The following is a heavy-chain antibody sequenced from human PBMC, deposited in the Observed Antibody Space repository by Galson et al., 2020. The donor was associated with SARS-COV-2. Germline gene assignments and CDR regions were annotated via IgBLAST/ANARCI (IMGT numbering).Heavy chain of an antibody. CDR1: GYTFTSYD. CDR3: ARTRVWFGELLYEEFDY. CDR2: MNPNSGNT. J-gene: IGHJ4*02. V-gene: IGHV1-8*01. Sequence: GESLKISCKASGYTFTSYDINWVRQATGQGLEWMGWMNPNSGNTGYAQKFQGRVTMTRNTSISTAYMELSSLRSEDTAVYYCARTRVWFGELLYEEFDYWGQGTLVTVSS. D-gene: IGHD3-10*01.